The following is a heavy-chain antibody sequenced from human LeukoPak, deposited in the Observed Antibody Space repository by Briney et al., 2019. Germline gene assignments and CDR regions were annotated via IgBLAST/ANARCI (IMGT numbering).Heavy chain of an antibody. Sequence: GSLRLSCAASGFTFSSNGMSWVRQPPGKGLEWIGRIYYSGTTHHNPSLESRVTISVDTSKNQFSLKLASVTAADTAIYYCAKGAGGFSYYNWFDPWGQGTLVTVSS. CDR3: AKGAGGFSYYNWFDP. J-gene: IGHJ5*02. V-gene: IGHV4-39*07. CDR2: IYYSGTT. D-gene: IGHD5-18*01. CDR1: GFTFSSNGM.